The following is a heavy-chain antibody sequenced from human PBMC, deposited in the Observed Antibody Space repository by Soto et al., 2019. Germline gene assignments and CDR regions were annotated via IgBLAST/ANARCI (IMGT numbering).Heavy chain of an antibody. Sequence: GGSLRLSCAVSGFTVSDNYMIRVRQAPGKGLEWVSVIYGDGSTYYADSVKGRFTISRDNSKNTVFLQMSSLRAEDTAMYYCARDKGLGISMVRGVVMTVGNGVDVWGQGTTVTVSS. CDR2: IYGDGST. CDR1: GFTVSDNY. CDR3: ARDKGLGISMVRGVVMTVGNGVDV. D-gene: IGHD3-10*01. V-gene: IGHV3-53*01. J-gene: IGHJ6*02.